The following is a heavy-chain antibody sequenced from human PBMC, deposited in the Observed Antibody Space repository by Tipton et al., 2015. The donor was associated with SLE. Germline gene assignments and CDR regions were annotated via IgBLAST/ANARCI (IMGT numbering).Heavy chain of an antibody. Sequence: TLSLTCTVSGGSISSGSYYWSWIRQPAGKGLEWIGRIYTSGSTNYNPSLKSRVTISVDTSKNQFSLKLSSVTAADTAVYYCARGWVFGVVSLFDYWGQGTLVTVSS. CDR3: ARGWVFGVVSLFDY. CDR1: GGSISSGSYY. J-gene: IGHJ4*02. D-gene: IGHD3-3*01. V-gene: IGHV4-61*02. CDR2: IYTSGST.